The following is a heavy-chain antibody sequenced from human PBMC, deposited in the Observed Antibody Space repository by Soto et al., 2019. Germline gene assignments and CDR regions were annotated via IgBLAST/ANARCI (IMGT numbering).Heavy chain of an antibody. J-gene: IGHJ4*02. CDR2: IYYSGST. CDR1: GGSINDFY. CDR3: ARVGGVAARTFDY. Sequence: PSETLSLTRTVSGGSINDFYWSWIRQPPGEGLEWIGYIYYSGSTDYNPSLKGRVTISVDTSKNQFSLKLRSVTAADTAVYYCARVGGVAARTFDYWGQGTLVTV. D-gene: IGHD6-6*01. V-gene: IGHV4-59*01.